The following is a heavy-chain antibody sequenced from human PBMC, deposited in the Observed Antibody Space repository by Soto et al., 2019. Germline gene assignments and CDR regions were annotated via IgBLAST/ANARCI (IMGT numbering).Heavy chain of an antibody. D-gene: IGHD2-2*01. CDR2: VFYTGRA. CDR1: GGSLGSYY. Sequence: SETLSLTCTVSGGSLGSYYWSWIRQPPGKGLEWIGYVFYTGRANYNASLKSRVSISLDTSNYQFSLKLSSVTAADTAVYYCARLVVPAAPPPHNYYYYGMDVWGQGTTVTVSS. J-gene: IGHJ6*02. V-gene: IGHV4-59*01. CDR3: ARLVVPAAPPPHNYYYYGMDV.